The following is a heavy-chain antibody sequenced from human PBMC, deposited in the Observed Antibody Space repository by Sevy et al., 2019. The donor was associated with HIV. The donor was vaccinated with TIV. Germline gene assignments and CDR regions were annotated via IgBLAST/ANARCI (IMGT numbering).Heavy chain of an antibody. CDR1: GFTFSAYW. Sequence: GGSLRLSCAASGFTFSAYWMHWVRQAPGKGLVWVSHINTDGSGTSYADSVKGRVTISRDNANNTMYLQMNSLRAEATAVYYCEKTGGSGSGSYYWYFDLWGRGTLVTVSS. CDR2: INTDGSGT. J-gene: IGHJ2*01. CDR3: EKTGGSGSGSYYWYFDL. V-gene: IGHV3-74*01. D-gene: IGHD3-10*01.